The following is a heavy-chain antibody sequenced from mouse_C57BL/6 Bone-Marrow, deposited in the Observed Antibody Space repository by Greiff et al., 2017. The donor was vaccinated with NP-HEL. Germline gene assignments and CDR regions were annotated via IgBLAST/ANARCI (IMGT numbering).Heavy chain of an antibody. CDR2: IYPGSGST. CDR1: GYTFTSYW. D-gene: IGHD1-1*01. CDR3: ARSDYGKDY. V-gene: IGHV1-55*01. Sequence: QVQLKQPGAELVKPGASVKMSCKASGYTFTSYWITWVKQRPGQGLEWIGDIYPGSGSTNYNEKFKSKATLTVDKPSSTAYMQLSSLTSEDSAVYYCARSDYGKDYWGQGTTLTVSS. J-gene: IGHJ2*01.